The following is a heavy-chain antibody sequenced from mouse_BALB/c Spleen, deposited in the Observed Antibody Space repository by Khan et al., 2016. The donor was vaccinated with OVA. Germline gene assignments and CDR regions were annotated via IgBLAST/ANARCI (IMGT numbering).Heavy chain of an antibody. CDR2: ISGGGTT. Sequence: EVELVESGGDLVKPGGSLKLSCAASGFTFSSYAMSWIRQTPEKRLEWVASISGGGTTFYPDILKGRITISRDNARNSIYLQMSSLTSEETAMYFCEREGDGSNYAWFAYWGPGTLVTVSA. CDR1: GFTFSSYA. J-gene: IGHJ3*01. D-gene: IGHD1-1*01. V-gene: IGHV5-6-5*01. CDR3: EREGDGSNYAWFAY.